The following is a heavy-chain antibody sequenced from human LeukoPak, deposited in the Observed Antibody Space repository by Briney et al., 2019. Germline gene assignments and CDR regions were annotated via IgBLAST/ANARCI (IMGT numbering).Heavy chain of an antibody. CDR1: GYTFIAYY. V-gene: IGHV1-2*06. CDR3: ARGMGVLVPAATWFDP. D-gene: IGHD2-2*01. CDR2: INPNSGGT. J-gene: IGHJ5*02. Sequence: GASVKVSCKASGYTFIAYYMHWVRQAPGQGLEWMGRINPNSGGTNYAQKFQGRVTMTRDTSISTAYMDLSRLRSDDTAVYYCARGMGVLVPAATWFDPWGQGTLVTVSS.